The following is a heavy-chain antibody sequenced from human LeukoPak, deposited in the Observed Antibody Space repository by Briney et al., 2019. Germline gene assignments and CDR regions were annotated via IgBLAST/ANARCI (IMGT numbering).Heavy chain of an antibody. V-gene: IGHV3-30*02. CDR1: GFTFSSYG. D-gene: IGHD2/OR15-2a*01. Sequence: GGPLRLSCAASGFTFSSYGMHWVRQAPGKGLEWVAFIRYDGSNKYYADSVKDRFTISRDNSKNTLYLQMNSLRAEDTAVYYCAKDVIVAFDYWGQGTLVTVSS. J-gene: IGHJ4*02. CDR3: AKDVIVAFDY. CDR2: IRYDGSNK.